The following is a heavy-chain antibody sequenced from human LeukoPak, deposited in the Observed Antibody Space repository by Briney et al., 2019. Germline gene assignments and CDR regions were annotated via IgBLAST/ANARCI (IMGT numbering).Heavy chain of an antibody. CDR3: ARTSGSYFRHYYYYMDV. V-gene: IGHV4-34*01. CDR1: GGSFSGYY. Sequence: SETLSLTCAVYGGSFSGYYWSWIRQPPGKGLEWIGEINHSGSTNYNPSLKSRVTMSVDTSKNQFSLKLSSVTAADTAVYYCARTSGSYFRHYYYYMDVWGKGTTVTVSS. CDR2: INHSGST. J-gene: IGHJ6*03. D-gene: IGHD1-26*01.